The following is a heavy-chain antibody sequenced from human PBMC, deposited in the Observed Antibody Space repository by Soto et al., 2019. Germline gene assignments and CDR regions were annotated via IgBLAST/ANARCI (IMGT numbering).Heavy chain of an antibody. CDR1: GFTFSSYG. Sequence: QVQLVESGGGVVQPGRSLRLSCAASGFTFSSYGMHWVRQAPGKGLEWVTVISYDGKIAYYADSLKGRFTISRDNSKNTLYLHMNRLRTEYTAMYYCAKEGPITNWYFDYWGQGTLVTVSS. CDR3: AKEGPITNWYFDY. D-gene: IGHD7-27*01. J-gene: IGHJ4*02. CDR2: ISYDGKIA. V-gene: IGHV3-30*18.